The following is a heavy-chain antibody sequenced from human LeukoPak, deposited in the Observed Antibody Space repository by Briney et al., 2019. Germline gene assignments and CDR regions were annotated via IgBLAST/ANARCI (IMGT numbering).Heavy chain of an antibody. J-gene: IGHJ6*03. CDR2: ISSSSSYI. V-gene: IGHV3-21*01. CDR3: AGDLPYSSGWYGYYYYMDV. D-gene: IGHD6-19*01. Sequence: GGSLRLSCAASGFTFSSYSMNWVRQAPGKGLEWVSSISSSSSYIYYADSVKGRFTISRDNAKNSLYLQMSSLRAEDTAVYYCAGDLPYSSGWYGYYYYMDVWGKGTTVTISS. CDR1: GFTFSSYS.